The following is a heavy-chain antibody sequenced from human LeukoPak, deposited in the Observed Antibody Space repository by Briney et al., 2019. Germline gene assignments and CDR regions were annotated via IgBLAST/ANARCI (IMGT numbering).Heavy chain of an antibody. CDR1: GYSFTSHW. CDR3: ARRADEYEYFQH. D-gene: IGHD6-25*01. Sequence: GESLKISCKGSGYSFTSHWIGWVRQMPGKGLEWMGFIYPGDSDTRYSPSFQGQVTISVDKSVSTAYLQWSSLKASDTAMYYCARRADEYEYFQHWGQGTLVTVSS. V-gene: IGHV5-51*01. J-gene: IGHJ1*01. CDR2: IYPGDSDT.